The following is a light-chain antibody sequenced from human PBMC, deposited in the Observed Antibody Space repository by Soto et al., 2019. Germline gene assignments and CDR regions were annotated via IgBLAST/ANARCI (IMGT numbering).Light chain of an antibody. CDR3: MQGTHWPIT. V-gene: IGKV2-30*01. Sequence: MTQSPSSLSSSVVAIVTITYRGSQGIGIAYFSWFQQRPGRSPRRLIYKVSNRDSGVPARFSGSGSGTDFALKISRVEAEDVGVYYCMQGTHWPITFGQGTRLEIK. CDR2: KVS. J-gene: IGKJ5*01. CDR1: QGIGIAY.